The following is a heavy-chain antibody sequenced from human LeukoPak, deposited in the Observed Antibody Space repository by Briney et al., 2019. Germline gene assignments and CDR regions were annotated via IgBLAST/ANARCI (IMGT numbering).Heavy chain of an antibody. V-gene: IGHV1-69*13. J-gene: IGHJ6*02. Sequence: GASVKVSCKASGGTFSSYAISWVRQAPGQGLEWMGGIIPIFGTANYAQKFQGRVTITADESTSTAYMELSSLRSEDTAVYYCARKQTRITMVRGGRRYGMDVWGQGTTVTVSS. CDR3: ARKQTRITMVRGGRRYGMDV. CDR1: GGTFSSYA. CDR2: IIPIFGTA. D-gene: IGHD3-10*01.